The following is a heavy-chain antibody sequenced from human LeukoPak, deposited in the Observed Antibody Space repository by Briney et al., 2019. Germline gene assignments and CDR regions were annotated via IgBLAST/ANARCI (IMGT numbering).Heavy chain of an antibody. J-gene: IGHJ4*02. D-gene: IGHD6-19*01. Sequence: ASVKVSCKASGGTFSSYAISWVRQAPGQGLEWMGWINPNSGGTNYAQKFQGRVTMTRDTSISTAYMELSSLRSEDTAVYYCVRGPHTSGWPQHYYWGQGTLVTVSS. CDR3: VRGPHTSGWPQHYY. V-gene: IGHV1-2*02. CDR1: GGTFSSYA. CDR2: INPNSGGT.